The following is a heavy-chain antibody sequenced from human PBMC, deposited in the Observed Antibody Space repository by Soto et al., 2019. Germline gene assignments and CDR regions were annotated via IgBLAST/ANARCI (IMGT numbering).Heavy chain of an antibody. Sequence: ASVKVSCKASGYTFTGYYMHWVRQAPGQGLEWMGWINPNSGGTNYAQKFQGWVTMTRDTSISTAYMELSRLGSDDTAVYYCARDPIWLDSGYDPYYGMDVWGQGTTVTVSS. CDR1: GYTFTGYY. V-gene: IGHV1-2*04. CDR3: ARDPIWLDSGYDPYYGMDV. D-gene: IGHD5-12*01. J-gene: IGHJ6*02. CDR2: INPNSGGT.